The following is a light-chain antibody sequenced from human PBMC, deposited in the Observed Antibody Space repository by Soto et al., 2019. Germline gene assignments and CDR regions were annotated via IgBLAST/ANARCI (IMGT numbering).Light chain of an antibody. CDR3: QQADTFPIT. CDR1: QTISSW. Sequence: DIQMTQSPSTLSGSVGDRVTITCRASQTISSWLAWYQQKPGKAPKLLIYDASSLQSGVPSRFSGSGFGTDFTLTISSLQPEDSAIYYCQQADTFPITFGQGTRLEIK. J-gene: IGKJ5*01. CDR2: DAS. V-gene: IGKV1-5*01.